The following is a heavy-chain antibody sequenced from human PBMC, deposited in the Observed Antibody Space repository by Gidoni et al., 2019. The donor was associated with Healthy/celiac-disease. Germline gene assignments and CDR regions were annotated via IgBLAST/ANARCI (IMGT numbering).Heavy chain of an antibody. J-gene: IGHJ3*02. D-gene: IGHD3-10*01. Sequence: QVQLQESGPGLVKPSETLSLPCSVSGGSVRSGRYYWSWIRQPPGKGLEWIVYIYYSGSTNYNPSRKSRVTISVDTSKNQFSLKLTSVTAADTAVYYCAREGAASGWAFDIWGQGTMVTVSS. CDR2: IYYSGST. CDR1: GGSVRSGRYY. CDR3: AREGAASGWAFDI. V-gene: IGHV4-61*01.